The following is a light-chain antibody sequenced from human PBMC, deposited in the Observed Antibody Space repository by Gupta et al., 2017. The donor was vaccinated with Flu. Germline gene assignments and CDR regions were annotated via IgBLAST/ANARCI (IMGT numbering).Light chain of an antibody. V-gene: IGLV2-14*01. J-gene: IGLJ1*01. CDR2: EGR. CDR1: SSDVGGDNY. CDR3: SSYTSSSTRV. Sequence: QSALTQPASVSGSPGQSITISCPGTSSDVGGDNYVSWYPQHPGKAHKLMIYEGRNRPAGVSNRFAGSKSGNTASLTIAGRQAEDEADYYCSSYTSSSTRVFGTGTKVTVL.